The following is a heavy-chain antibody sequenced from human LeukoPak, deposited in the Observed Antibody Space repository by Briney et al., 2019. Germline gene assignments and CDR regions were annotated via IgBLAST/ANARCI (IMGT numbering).Heavy chain of an antibody. Sequence: PGGSLRLSCVAPGLTFTNYGMMWVRQAPGKGLVWVSYINSDGRSTTYADSVKGRFTISRDNAKNSLYLQMNSLSAEDTAVYYCAKGIAVAGSDYWGQGTLVTVSS. V-gene: IGHV3-74*01. CDR1: GLTFTNYG. CDR2: INSDGRST. CDR3: AKGIAVAGSDY. D-gene: IGHD6-19*01. J-gene: IGHJ4*02.